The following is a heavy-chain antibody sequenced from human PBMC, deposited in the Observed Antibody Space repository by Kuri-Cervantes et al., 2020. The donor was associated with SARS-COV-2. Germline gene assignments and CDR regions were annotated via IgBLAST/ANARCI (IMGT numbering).Heavy chain of an antibody. CDR1: GYSFTNSA. Sequence: ASVKVSCKASGYSFTNSAMHWVRQAPGQRPEWMGWINAGNGNTKYSQTFQGRVTISRDTSATTAYMEVSSLRSEDTAVYYCARGELLLLSPVGWFGPWGQGTLVTVSS. D-gene: IGHD2-15*01. CDR3: ARGELLLLSPVGWFGP. V-gene: IGHV1-3*01. CDR2: INAGNGNT. J-gene: IGHJ5*02.